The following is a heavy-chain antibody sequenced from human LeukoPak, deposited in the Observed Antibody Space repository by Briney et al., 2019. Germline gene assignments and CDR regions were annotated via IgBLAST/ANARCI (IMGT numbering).Heavy chain of an antibody. D-gene: IGHD3-10*01. V-gene: IGHV1-69*04. J-gene: IGHJ6*02. CDR2: IIPILGIA. CDR3: ASGGNDYYYYGMDV. CDR1: GGTFSSYA. Sequence: SVKVSCKASGGTFSSYAISWVRQAPGQGLEWMGRIIPILGIANYAQKFQGRVTITADKSASTAYMELSSLRSEDTAVYYCASGGNDYYYYGMDVWGQGTTVTVSS.